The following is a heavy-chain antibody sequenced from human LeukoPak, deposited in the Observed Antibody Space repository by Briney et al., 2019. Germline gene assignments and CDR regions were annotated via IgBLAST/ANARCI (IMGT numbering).Heavy chain of an antibody. V-gene: IGHV1-2*02. CDR3: ARDPAWADVVVVPAAIGTYMDV. D-gene: IGHD2-2*01. Sequence: SVKVSSLPSGYSLTGYYMHWVRQAPGQGSEWMGSANPNRSDTNYAQKFQGRVTMTRDTSISTDYMELSRLRSDDTAVYYCARDPAWADVVVVPAAIGTYMDVWGKGTTVTVSS. J-gene: IGHJ6*03. CDR2: ANPNRSDT. CDR1: GYSLTGYY.